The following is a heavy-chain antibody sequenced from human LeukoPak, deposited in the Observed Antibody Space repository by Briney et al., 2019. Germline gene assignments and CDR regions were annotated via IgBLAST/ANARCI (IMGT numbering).Heavy chain of an antibody. CDR1: GYTFTGYY. CDR2: INPNSGGT. CDR3: ARVPRSYDSSGYYYGIDY. V-gene: IGHV1-2*06. J-gene: IGHJ4*02. Sequence: ASVKVSCKASGYTFTGYYMHWVRQAPGQGLEWMGRINPNSGGTNYAQKFQGRVTMTRYTSISTAYMELSRLRSDDTAVYYCARVPRSYDSSGYYYGIDYWGQGTLVTVSS. D-gene: IGHD3-22*01.